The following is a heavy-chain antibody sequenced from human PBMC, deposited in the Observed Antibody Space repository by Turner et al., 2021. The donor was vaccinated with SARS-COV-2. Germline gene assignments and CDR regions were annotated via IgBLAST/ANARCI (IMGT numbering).Heavy chain of an antibody. V-gene: IGHV4-34*01. D-gene: IGHD4-4*01. Sequence: QVQLQQWGAGLLKPSETLSLTCGVYGGSFSGYLWSWVRQPPGKGPEWIGEINHRGTTNSNPPLKSRVTISVDTSKNQFSLNVTSVTPADTAVYYCARAVGMAASTRPNSGDSNAHRWFDFWGQGTLVTVSS. CDR1: GGSFSGYL. J-gene: IGHJ5*01. CDR2: INHRGTT. CDR3: ARAVGMAASTRPNSGDSNAHRWFDF.